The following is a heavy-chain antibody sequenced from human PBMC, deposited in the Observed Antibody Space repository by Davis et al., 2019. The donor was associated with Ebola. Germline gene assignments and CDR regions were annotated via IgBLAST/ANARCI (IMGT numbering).Heavy chain of an antibody. D-gene: IGHD3-9*01. V-gene: IGHV3-21*04. CDR1: GFTFSSYS. CDR3: AKHRYDILTGYFPDFDY. J-gene: IGHJ4*02. Sequence: GESLKISCAASGFTFSSYSMNWVRQAPGKGLEWVSSISSSRSYIYYADSVKGRFTISRDNSKNTLYLQMNSLRAEDTAVYYCAKHRYDILTGYFPDFDYWGQGTLVTVSS. CDR2: ISSSRSYI.